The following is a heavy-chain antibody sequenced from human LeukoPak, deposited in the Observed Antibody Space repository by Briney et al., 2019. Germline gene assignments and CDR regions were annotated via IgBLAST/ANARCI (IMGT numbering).Heavy chain of an antibody. Sequence: ASVKVSFKASGGTFISYAISWVRQAPGQGLEWMGWINPNSGGTNYAQNFQGRVTMTRDTSISTAYMELSRLTSDDTAVFYCARHKSTIATYCLDYWGQGTLVTVSS. CDR3: ARHKSTIATYCLDY. D-gene: IGHD5-24*01. V-gene: IGHV1-2*02. CDR2: INPNSGGT. J-gene: IGHJ4*02. CDR1: GGTFISYA.